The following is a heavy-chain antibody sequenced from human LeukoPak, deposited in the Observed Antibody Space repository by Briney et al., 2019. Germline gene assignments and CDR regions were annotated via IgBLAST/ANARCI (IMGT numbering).Heavy chain of an antibody. V-gene: IGHV4-59*01. J-gene: IGHJ4*02. CDR2: IYYSGST. Sequence: PSETLSLTCTVPGDSISSYYWSWIRQPPGKGLEWIGYIYYSGSTNYNPSLKSRVTISVDTSKNQFSLKLSSVTAADTAVYYCAGTMVRGIRYWGQGTLVTVSS. CDR1: GDSISSYY. D-gene: IGHD3-10*01. CDR3: AGTMVRGIRY.